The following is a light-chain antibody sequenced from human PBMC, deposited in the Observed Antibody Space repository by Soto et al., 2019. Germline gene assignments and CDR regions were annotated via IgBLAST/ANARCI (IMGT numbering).Light chain of an antibody. V-gene: IGLV1-40*01. Sequence: QSVLTQPPSVSGAPGQRVTISCTGISSNIGAGYDVHWYQQLPGTAPKLLIYGNSNRPSGVPDRFSGSKSGTSASLAITGLQAEDEADYSCQSYDSSLSGSVFGGGTQLTVL. J-gene: IGLJ7*01. CDR2: GNS. CDR1: SSNIGAGYD. CDR3: QSYDSSLSGSV.